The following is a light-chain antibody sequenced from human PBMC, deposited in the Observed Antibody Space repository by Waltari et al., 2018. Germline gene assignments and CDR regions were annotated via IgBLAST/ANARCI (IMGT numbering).Light chain of an antibody. Sequence: QSALTQPASVSGSPGQSITISCTGTSSDVGGYNYVSWYQQHPGKAPTLLVYEVSNRSTGVSNRFSCPRAATTGCLTISGRQAEYAADYYFRSYTSTSSFVFGTGT. CDR1: SSDVGGYNY. J-gene: IGLJ1*01. CDR2: EVS. CDR3: RSYTSTSSFV. V-gene: IGLV2-14*01.